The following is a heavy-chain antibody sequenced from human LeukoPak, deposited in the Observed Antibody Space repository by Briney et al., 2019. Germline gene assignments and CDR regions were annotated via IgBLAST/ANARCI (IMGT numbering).Heavy chain of an antibody. D-gene: IGHD4-23*01. V-gene: IGHV5-51*01. CDR1: GYRFTIYW. J-gene: IGHJ4*02. CDR3: ARHPQGSTVVTVDY. Sequence: KPGESLTISSQASGYRFTIYWSGWVRQMPGKGLEWGGVIYPVDSATTYSPSFKGQVTISAERPISTSYLQWTSLTASDTPMNYCARHPQGSTVVTVDYWGQGTLVTVSS. CDR2: IYPVDSAT.